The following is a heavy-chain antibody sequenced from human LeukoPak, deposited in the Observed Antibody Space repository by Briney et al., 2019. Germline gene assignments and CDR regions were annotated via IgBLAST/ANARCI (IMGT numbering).Heavy chain of an antibody. D-gene: IGHD3-22*01. CDR1: GDSISNYF. CDR2: IYPSGST. Sequence: PSETLSLTCTVSGDSISNYFWSWIRQPAGKGLEWIGRIYPSGSTDYNPSLKSRVTMSLDTSTNQFSLKLWSVTAADTAVYYCARESKSYDGSGFYHDSWGQGTLVTVSS. V-gene: IGHV4-4*07. CDR3: ARESKSYDGSGFYHDS. J-gene: IGHJ4*02.